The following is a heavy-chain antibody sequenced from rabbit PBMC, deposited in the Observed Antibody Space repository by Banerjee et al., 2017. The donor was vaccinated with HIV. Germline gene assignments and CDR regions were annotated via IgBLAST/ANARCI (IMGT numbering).Heavy chain of an antibody. Sequence: QEQLKETGGGLVKPGGTLTLTCKASGFDLSSYYYICWVRQAPEKGLELIACIYTGTSGSTWYAHWATGRFTISKTSSTTVTLQMSSLPAADSAPYFCGSDRNCDAGYGSLALWGPGPLVPLS. D-gene: IGHD3-1*01. CDR2: IYTGTSGST. V-gene: IGHV1S45*01. CDR3: GSDRNCDAGYGSLAL. J-gene: IGHJ4*01. CDR1: GFDLSSYYY.